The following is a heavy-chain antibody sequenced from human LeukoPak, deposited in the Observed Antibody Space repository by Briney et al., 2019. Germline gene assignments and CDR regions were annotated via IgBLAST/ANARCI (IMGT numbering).Heavy chain of an antibody. Sequence: SETLSLTCTVSGGSISTYYWSWIRQPPGKGLEWIGYIYYTGRTNYNPSLKSRVTISVDTSRNQFSLDLSSVTAADTAVYFCAREMGYSAYDRVHWFDPWGQGTLVTVSS. CDR2: IYYTGRT. D-gene: IGHD5-12*01. V-gene: IGHV4-59*01. CDR1: GGSISTYY. CDR3: AREMGYSAYDRVHWFDP. J-gene: IGHJ5*02.